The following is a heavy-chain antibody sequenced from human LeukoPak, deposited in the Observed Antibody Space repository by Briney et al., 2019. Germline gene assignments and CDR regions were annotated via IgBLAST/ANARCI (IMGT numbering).Heavy chain of an antibody. Sequence: ASVKVSCKASGYTFTSYDISRVRQATGQGLEWMGWMNPNSGNTGYAQKFQGRVTMTRNTSISTAYMELSSLRSEDTAVYYCARAEGLLVAFDPWGQGTLVTVSS. CDR3: ARAEGLLVAFDP. J-gene: IGHJ5*02. CDR2: MNPNSGNT. CDR1: GYTFTSYD. D-gene: IGHD5-12*01. V-gene: IGHV1-8*01.